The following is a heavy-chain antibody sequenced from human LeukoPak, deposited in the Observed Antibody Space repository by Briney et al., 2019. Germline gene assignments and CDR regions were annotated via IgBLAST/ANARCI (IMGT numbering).Heavy chain of an antibody. CDR1: GFTFSSYS. CDR3: AREGATRYWGSGSYYNDC. V-gene: IGHV3-48*01. CDR2: ISSSSSTI. D-gene: IGHD3-10*01. Sequence: GGSLRLSCAASGFTFSSYSMNWVRQAPGKGLEWVSYISSSSSTIYYADSVKGRFTISRDNAKNSLYLQMNSLRAEDTAVYYCAREGATRYWGSGSYYNDCWGQGTLVTVSS. J-gene: IGHJ4*02.